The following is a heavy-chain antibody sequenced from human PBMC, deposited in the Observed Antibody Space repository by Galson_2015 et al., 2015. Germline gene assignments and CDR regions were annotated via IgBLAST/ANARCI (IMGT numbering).Heavy chain of an antibody. V-gene: IGHV4-34*01. D-gene: IGHD5-12*01. CDR2: INHSGST. CDR1: GGSFSGYY. Sequence: ETLSLTCAVYGGSFSGYYWSWIRQPPGKGLEWIGEINHSGSTNYNPSLKSRVTISVDTSKNQFSLKLSSVTAADTAVYYCARPAWGLRSYTRYWYFDLWGRGTLVTVSS. CDR3: ARPAWGLRSYTRYWYFDL. J-gene: IGHJ2*01.